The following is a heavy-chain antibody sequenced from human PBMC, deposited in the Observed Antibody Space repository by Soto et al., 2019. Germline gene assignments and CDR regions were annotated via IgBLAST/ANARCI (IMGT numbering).Heavy chain of an antibody. CDR2: ISAYNGNT. CDR1: GYTFTSYG. J-gene: IGHJ3*02. Sequence: GASVKVSCKASGYTFTSYGISWVRQAPGQGLEWMGWISAYNGNTNYAQKLQGRVTMTTDKSTSTAYMELRSLRSDDTAVYYCARPRNPFGTGVDAFDIWGQGTMVTVSS. V-gene: IGHV1-18*01. CDR3: ARPRNPFGTGVDAFDI. D-gene: IGHD3-16*01.